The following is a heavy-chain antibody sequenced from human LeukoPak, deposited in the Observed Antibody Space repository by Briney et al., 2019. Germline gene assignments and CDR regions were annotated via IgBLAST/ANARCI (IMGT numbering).Heavy chain of an antibody. CDR1: GYTFTGYY. Sequence: ASVKVSCKASGYTFTGYYIHWVRQAPGQGLEWMGRINPNSGGTNYAQKFQGRVTMTRDTSISTAYMELSSLRSEDTAVYYCARDRLNYGDYGLHWFDPWGQGTLVTVSS. CDR2: INPNSGGT. J-gene: IGHJ5*02. CDR3: ARDRLNYGDYGLHWFDP. V-gene: IGHV1-2*06. D-gene: IGHD4-17*01.